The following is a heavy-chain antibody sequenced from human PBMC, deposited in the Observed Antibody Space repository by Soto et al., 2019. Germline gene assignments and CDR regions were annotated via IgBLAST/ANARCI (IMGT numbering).Heavy chain of an antibody. D-gene: IGHD6-6*01. CDR3: ARGFSSSSWFDH. J-gene: IGHJ5*02. Sequence: XGSLRLSCSASGFTFSTFTMNWVRQAPGKGLEWVSSISTNSRSIYYADSVKGRFTISRDNAKNSLSLQMNSLTTEDTAVYYCARGFSSSSWFDHWGQGNLVTVSS. V-gene: IGHV3-21*01. CDR2: ISTNSRSI. CDR1: GFTFSTFT.